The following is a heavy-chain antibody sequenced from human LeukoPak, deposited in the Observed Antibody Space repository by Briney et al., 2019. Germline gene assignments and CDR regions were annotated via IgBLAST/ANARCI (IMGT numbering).Heavy chain of an antibody. CDR1: GXTFSSYG. Sequence: GRSLRLSCAASGXTFSSYGMHWVRQAPGKGLEWVAVIWYDGSNKYYADSVKGRFTISRDNSKNTLYLQMNSLRAEDTAVYYCARDKGGYSYGNPDYWGQGTLVTVSS. CDR3: ARDKGGYSYGNPDY. D-gene: IGHD5-18*01. V-gene: IGHV3-33*01. J-gene: IGHJ4*02. CDR2: IWYDGSNK.